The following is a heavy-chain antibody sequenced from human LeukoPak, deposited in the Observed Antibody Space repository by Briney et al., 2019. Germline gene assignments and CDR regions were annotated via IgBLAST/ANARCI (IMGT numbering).Heavy chain of an antibody. CDR3: AXGXXPXXXXTLAY. CDR1: GFTVITND. Sequence: PGGSLRLSCAASGFTVITNDMTWVRQAPGKGLEWVSVLYSDGNTKYADSVQGRLTISRDNSKNTLYLEMNSLRPDDTALCYCAXGXXPXXXXTLAYWXQGTLVTVSS. J-gene: IGHJ4*02. V-gene: IGHV3-53*01. CDR2: LYSDGNT.